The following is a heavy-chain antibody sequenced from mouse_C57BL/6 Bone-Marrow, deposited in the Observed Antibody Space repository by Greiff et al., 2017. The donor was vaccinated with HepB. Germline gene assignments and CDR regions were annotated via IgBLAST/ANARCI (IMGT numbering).Heavy chain of an antibody. CDR1: GYTFTSYW. D-gene: IGHD2-5*01. J-gene: IGHJ2*01. V-gene: IGHV1-55*01. CDR2: IYPGSGST. Sequence: VQLQQPGAELVKPGASVKMSCKASGYTFTSYWITWVKQRPGQGLEWIGDIYPGSGSTNYNEKFKSKATLTVDTSSSTAYMQLSSLTSEDSAVYYCASPLYSNYGSYFDYGGQGTTLTVSS. CDR3: ASPLYSNYGSYFDY.